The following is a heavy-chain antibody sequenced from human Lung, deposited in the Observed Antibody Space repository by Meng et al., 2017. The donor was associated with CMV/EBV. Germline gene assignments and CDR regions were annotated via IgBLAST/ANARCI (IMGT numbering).Heavy chain of an antibody. CDR1: GDSITNHNW. CDR3: LRRSGGSV. Sequence: QVQWRESGPALVKPAETLSLTCAVSGDSITNHNWWAWVRQPPGKGLEWIGEIPHRGSSAYNPSLKSRVSMSIDKSKNQFSLKLTSVTAADTAVYHCLRRSGGSVWGQGTLVTVSS. D-gene: IGHD3-10*01. V-gene: IGHV4-4*02. CDR2: IPHRGSS. J-gene: IGHJ1*01.